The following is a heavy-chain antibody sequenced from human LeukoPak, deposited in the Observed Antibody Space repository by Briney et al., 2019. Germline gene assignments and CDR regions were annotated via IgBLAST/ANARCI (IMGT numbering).Heavy chain of an antibody. V-gene: IGHV4-38-2*02. D-gene: IGHD5-18*01. Sequence: SETLSLTCTVSGYSISSGYYWGWIRQPPGKGLEWIGSIYHSGSTYYNPSLKSRVTISVDTSKNQFSLKLSSVTAADTAVYYCARFRSDSYGFLGFDYWGQGTLVTVSS. J-gene: IGHJ4*02. CDR3: ARFRSDSYGFLGFDY. CDR1: GYSISSGYY. CDR2: IYHSGST.